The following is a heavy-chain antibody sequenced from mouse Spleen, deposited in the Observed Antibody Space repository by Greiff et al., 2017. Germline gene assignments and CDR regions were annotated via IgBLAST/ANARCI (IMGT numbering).Heavy chain of an antibody. CDR2: IWGDGST. J-gene: IGHJ4*01. D-gene: IGHD2-1*01. CDR1: GFSLTSYG. Sequence: QVQLKESAPVLVAPSQSLSITCIVSGFSLTSYGVSWVRQPPGKGLEWLGIIWGDGSTNYQTALISRLSISKDNSKSQVFLKLNSLQTDDTATYYCAKEGRGLYGNFLAMDDWGQGTSVTVSS. V-gene: IGHV2-3*01. CDR3: AKEGRGLYGNFLAMDD.